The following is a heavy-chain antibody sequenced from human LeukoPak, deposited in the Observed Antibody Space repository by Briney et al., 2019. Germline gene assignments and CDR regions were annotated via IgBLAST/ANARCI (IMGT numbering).Heavy chain of an antibody. CDR3: ASDCSSTSCYGRDY. J-gene: IGHJ4*02. CDR1: GFTFSSYG. D-gene: IGHD2-2*01. CDR2: IWYDGSNK. V-gene: IGHV3-33*01. Sequence: PGGSLRLSCAASGFTFSSYGMHWVRQAPGKGVEWVAVIWYDGSNKYYADSVKGRFTISRDNSKNTLYLQMNSLRAEDTAVYYCASDCSSTSCYGRDYWGQGTLVTVSS.